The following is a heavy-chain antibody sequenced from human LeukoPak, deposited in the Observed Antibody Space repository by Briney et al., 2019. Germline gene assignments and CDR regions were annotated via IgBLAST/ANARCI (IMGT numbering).Heavy chain of an antibody. CDR2: ISYDGSNK. D-gene: IGHD3-3*01. J-gene: IGHJ4*02. CDR1: GFTFSSYA. CDR3: ARAPQPDTDF. Sequence: GRSLRLSCAASGFTFSSYAMHWVRQAPGKGLEWVAVISYDGSNKYYADSVKGRFTISRDNSKNTLYLQMNSLRAEDTAVYYCARAPQPDTDFWGQGTLVTVSS. V-gene: IGHV3-30*04.